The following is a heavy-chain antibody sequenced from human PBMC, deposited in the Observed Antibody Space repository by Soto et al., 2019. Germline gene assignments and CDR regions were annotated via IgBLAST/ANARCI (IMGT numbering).Heavy chain of an antibody. CDR2: TYYRSKWYY. Sequence: SPTLSLTCAITGDSVSSNSAGWNWVRQSPSRGLERLGRTYYRSKWYYEYAVSVRGRITINPDTSKNQYSLQLNSVTPEDTAVYFCARGEQYSGRIFDYWGQGTLVTVSS. CDR3: ARGEQYSGRIFDY. J-gene: IGHJ4*01. CDR1: GDSVSSNSAG. D-gene: IGHD1-26*01. V-gene: IGHV6-1*01.